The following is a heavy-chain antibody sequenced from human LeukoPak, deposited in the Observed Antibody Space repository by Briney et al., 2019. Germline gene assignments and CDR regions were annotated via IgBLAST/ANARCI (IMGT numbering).Heavy chain of an antibody. CDR2: INNIGRST. CDR3: VRGGGASGSFC. CDR1: GFSFSNAW. V-gene: IGHV3-74*01. Sequence: GGSLRLSCATSGFSFSNAWMNWVRQAPGKGLVWVSRINNIGRSTDYADSVKGRFTISRDNAKNTLDLQMNSLRVEDTAVYYCVRGGGASGSFCWGQGTLVTVSS. D-gene: IGHD3-10*01. J-gene: IGHJ4*02.